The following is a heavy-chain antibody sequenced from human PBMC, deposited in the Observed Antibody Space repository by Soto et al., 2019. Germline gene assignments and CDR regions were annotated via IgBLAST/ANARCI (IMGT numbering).Heavy chain of an antibody. CDR1: GYTFTSYE. Sequence: QVQLVQSGAEVKKPGASVKVSCKASGYTFTSYEINWVRQATGQGLEWMGWMNPNSGDTGYAQKFPGGVTMTGNTSISTAYMELSSLRSEDTAVYYCARGELLWFGELLRWGQGTLVTVSS. D-gene: IGHD3-10*01. CDR2: MNPNSGDT. V-gene: IGHV1-8*01. J-gene: IGHJ4*02. CDR3: ARGELLWFGELLR.